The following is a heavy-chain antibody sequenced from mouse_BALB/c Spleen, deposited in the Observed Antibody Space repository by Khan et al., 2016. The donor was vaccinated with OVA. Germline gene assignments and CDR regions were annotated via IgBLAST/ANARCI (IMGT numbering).Heavy chain of an antibody. CDR3: ARPPYFSYAMDN. V-gene: IGHV9-3-1*01. CDR1: GHTFTNFG. Sequence: QIQLVQSGPELKKPGETVKISCKASGHTFTNFGMNWVKQAPGKGLKWMGWINTYTGEPTYADDFNGRFAFSLEASASTAYLQINNLTNKDTATNFCARPPYFSYAMDNWGQGTSVTVSS. CDR2: INTYTGEP. D-gene: IGHD2-10*01. J-gene: IGHJ4*01.